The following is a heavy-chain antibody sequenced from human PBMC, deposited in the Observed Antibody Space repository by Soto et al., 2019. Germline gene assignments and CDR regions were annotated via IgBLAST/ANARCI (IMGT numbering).Heavy chain of an antibody. CDR2: TNSDGSDT. Sequence: HPGGSLRLSCAASGFTFSSYWMHWVRQAPGKGLMWVSHTNSDGSDTTYADSVKGRFTISRDNAKNTLYLQMNSLRAEDTAVDYCVRDDPGLVLDDRGLGSLVTVSS. CDR1: GFTFSSYW. J-gene: IGHJ4*02. D-gene: IGHD2-8*02. CDR3: VRDDPGLVLDD. V-gene: IGHV3-74*01.